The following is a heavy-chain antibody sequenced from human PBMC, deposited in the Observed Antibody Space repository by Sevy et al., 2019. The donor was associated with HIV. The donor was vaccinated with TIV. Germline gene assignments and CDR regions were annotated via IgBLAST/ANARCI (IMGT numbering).Heavy chain of an antibody. D-gene: IGHD6-19*01. CDR3: VSLFLSYRSGWSYFDY. CDR1: WITGNCKD. Sequence: GALGPSLSISWITGNCKDIILGRQAPGKGLGWGSGIFRSGSTYYGDSGKGRFTISRDNSKNTVYLQMNSVRAEDTAVYYCVSLFLSYRSGWSYFDYWGQGTLVTVSS. V-gene: IGHV3-66*03. J-gene: IGHJ4*02. CDR2: IFRSGST.